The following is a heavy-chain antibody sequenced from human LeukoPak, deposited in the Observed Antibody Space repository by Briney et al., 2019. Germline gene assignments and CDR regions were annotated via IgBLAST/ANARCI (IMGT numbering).Heavy chain of an antibody. CDR1: GYTFTSYG. V-gene: IGHV1-18*01. CDR3: ARDRSSIPYYDILTGYSGLDY. CDR2: ISAYNGNT. D-gene: IGHD3-9*01. J-gene: IGHJ4*02. Sequence: ASVKVSCKASGYTFTSYGISWVRQAPGQGLEWMGWISAYNGNTNYVQKLQGRVTMTTDTSTSTAYMELRSLRSDDTAVYYRARDRSSIPYYDILTGYSGLDYWGQGTLVTVSS.